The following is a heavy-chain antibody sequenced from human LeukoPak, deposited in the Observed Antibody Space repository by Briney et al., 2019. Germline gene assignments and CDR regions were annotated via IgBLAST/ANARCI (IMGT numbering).Heavy chain of an antibody. Sequence: PSETLSLTSAVSGGSISTYYWSWSRQPPGEGLEWSGNIFYIGITYYSPSPKSRATISLNTSRNQFSLKLNSVTAADTAVYYCAQSNGYGLIDIWGQGTMVTVSS. D-gene: IGHD3-22*01. CDR1: GGSISTYY. CDR2: IFYIGIT. V-gene: IGHV4-59*12. J-gene: IGHJ3*02. CDR3: AQSNGYGLIDI.